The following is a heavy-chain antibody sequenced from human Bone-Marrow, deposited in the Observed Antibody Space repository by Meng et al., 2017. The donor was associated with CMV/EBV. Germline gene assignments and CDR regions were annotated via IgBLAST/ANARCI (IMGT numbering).Heavy chain of an antibody. Sequence: GESLKISCAASGFTFSDYYMSWIRQAPGKGLEWVSYISSSGSTIYYADSVKGRFTISRDNAKNSLYLQMNSLKTEDTAVYYCTTDGYYYGMDVWGQGTTVTVSS. V-gene: IGHV3-11*01. CDR2: ISSSGSTI. J-gene: IGHJ6*02. CDR1: GFTFSDYY. CDR3: TTDGYYYGMDV. D-gene: IGHD1-14*01.